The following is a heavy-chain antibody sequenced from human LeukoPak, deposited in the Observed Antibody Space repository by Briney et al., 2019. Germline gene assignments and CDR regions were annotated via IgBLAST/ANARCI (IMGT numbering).Heavy chain of an antibody. V-gene: IGHV4-39*07. Sequence: SETLSLTCTVSGGSISSRSYYWGWIRQPPGKGLEWIGSIYYSGSTYYNPSLKSRVTISVDTSKNQFSLKLSSVTAADAAVYYCARALYYDISYYFDYWGQGTLVTVSS. J-gene: IGHJ4*02. CDR2: IYYSGST. CDR3: ARALYYDISYYFDY. CDR1: GGSISSRSYY. D-gene: IGHD3-9*01.